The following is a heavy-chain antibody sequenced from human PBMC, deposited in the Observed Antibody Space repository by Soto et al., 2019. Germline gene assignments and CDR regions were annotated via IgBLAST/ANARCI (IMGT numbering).Heavy chain of an antibody. CDR1: GYTLTELS. V-gene: IGHV1-24*01. CDR3: ATRAHQKLELRRLGYYYYGMDV. D-gene: IGHD1-7*01. J-gene: IGHJ6*02. CDR2: FDPEDGET. Sequence: ASLKVSCKVSGYTLTELSMHWVRQAPGKGLEWMGGFDPEDGETIYAQKFQGRVTMTEDTSTDTAYMELSSLRSEDTAVYYCATRAHQKLELRRLGYYYYGMDVWGQGTTVTVYS.